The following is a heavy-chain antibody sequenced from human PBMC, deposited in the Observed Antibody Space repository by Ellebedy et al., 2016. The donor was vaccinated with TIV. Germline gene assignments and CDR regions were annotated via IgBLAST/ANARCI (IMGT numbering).Heavy chain of an antibody. CDR1: GYTFTSYG. Sequence: ASVKVSCXASGYTFTSYGISWVRQAPGQGLEWMGWISAYNGNTNYAQKLQGRVTMTTDTSTSTAYMELRSLRSDDTAVYYCAREGEGGRVQRNYYYYYMDVWGKGTTVTVSS. J-gene: IGHJ6*03. CDR3: AREGEGGRVQRNYYYYYMDV. CDR2: ISAYNGNT. D-gene: IGHD6-13*01. V-gene: IGHV1-18*01.